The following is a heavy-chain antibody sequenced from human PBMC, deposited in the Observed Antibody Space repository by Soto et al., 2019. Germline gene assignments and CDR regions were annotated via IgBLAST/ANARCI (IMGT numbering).Heavy chain of an antibody. CDR1: GYTFTSYD. CDR2: MNPNSGNT. D-gene: IGHD3-10*01. J-gene: IGHJ6*02. V-gene: IGHV1-8*01. CDR3: ARGRELLLWFAESLLDGMDV. Sequence: ASVKVSCKASGYTFTSYDINWVRQATGQGLEWMGWMNPNSGNTGYAQKFQGRVTMTRNTSISTAYMELSSLRSEDTAVYYCARGRELLLWFAESLLDGMDVWGQGTTVTVSS.